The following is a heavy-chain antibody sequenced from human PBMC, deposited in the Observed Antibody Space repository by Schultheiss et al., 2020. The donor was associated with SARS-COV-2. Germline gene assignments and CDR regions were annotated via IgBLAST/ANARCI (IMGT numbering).Heavy chain of an antibody. Sequence: GSLKISCAASGFTFRNYAMHWVRQAPGKGLEWVAVISYDEKKEDYADSVKDRFTISRDNSKNTLYLQMDSLRAEDTAVYYCTTLFDYWGQGALVTVSS. D-gene: IGHD2-21*01. CDR2: ISYDEKKE. CDR1: GFTFRNYA. CDR3: TTLFDY. V-gene: IGHV3-30*01. J-gene: IGHJ4*02.